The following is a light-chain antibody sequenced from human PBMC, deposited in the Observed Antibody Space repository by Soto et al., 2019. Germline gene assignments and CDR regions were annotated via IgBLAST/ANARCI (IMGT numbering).Light chain of an antibody. CDR3: QQTRDFPLT. V-gene: IGKV1-12*01. CDR2: AAS. CDR1: QGISRW. J-gene: IGKJ4*01. Sequence: ITQCPSSGSGAVGGTCSLACRPSQGISRWLAWYQQKPGKAPRLLIYAASSLQNGVPPRFSGTYSGTDFSLTISSLQPGDSATYFCQQTRDFPLTFGGGTKVDIK.